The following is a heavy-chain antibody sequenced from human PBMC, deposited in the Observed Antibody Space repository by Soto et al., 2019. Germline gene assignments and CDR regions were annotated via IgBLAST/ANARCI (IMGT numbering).Heavy chain of an antibody. V-gene: IGHV3-74*01. CDR3: ASDQSYGVDV. CDR1: GFTLSRYS. CDR2: INSDGSST. J-gene: IGHJ6*02. Sequence: GYLRLSFQDSGFTLSRYSMHWDRQAPGKVLVWVSRINSDGSSTSYADSVKGRFTISRDNRKNTLYLQMNSLRAEDTAVYYCASDQSYGVDVWDQGTTVTVSS.